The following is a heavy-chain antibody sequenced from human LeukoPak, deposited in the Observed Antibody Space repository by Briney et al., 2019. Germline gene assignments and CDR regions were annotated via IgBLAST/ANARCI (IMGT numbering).Heavy chain of an antibody. CDR1: GYTFTSYD. CDR3: ARGKKLESWAYYYYYYGMDV. D-gene: IGHD5-24*01. Sequence: ASVKVSCKASGYTFTSYDINWVRQATGQGLEWMGWMNPNSGNTGYAQKFQGRVTMTRNTSISTAYMELSSLRSEDTAVYYCARGKKLESWAYYYYYYGMDVWGQGTTVTVYS. V-gene: IGHV1-8*01. CDR2: MNPNSGNT. J-gene: IGHJ6*02.